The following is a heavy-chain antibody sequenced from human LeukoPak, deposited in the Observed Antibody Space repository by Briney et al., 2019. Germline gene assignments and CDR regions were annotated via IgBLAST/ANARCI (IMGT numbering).Heavy chain of an antibody. J-gene: IGHJ4*02. V-gene: IGHV4-39*07. D-gene: IGHD2-21*02. CDR2: IYYSGST. CDR1: GGSISSSIYY. Sequence: PSETLSLTCTVSGGSISSSIYYWGWIRQPPGKGLEWIGSIYYSGSTYYNPSLKSRVTISVDTSKNQFSLKLSSVTAADTAVYYCARGGGDPSSYYFDYWGQGTLVTVSS. CDR3: ARGGGDPSSYYFDY.